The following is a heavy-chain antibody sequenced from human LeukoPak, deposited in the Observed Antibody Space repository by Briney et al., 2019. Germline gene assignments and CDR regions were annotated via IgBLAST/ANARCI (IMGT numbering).Heavy chain of an antibody. J-gene: IGHJ5*02. CDR2: INPTSGST. CDR3: ARAVGPRGGNWFDP. CDR1: GYTFTSYF. V-gene: IGHV1-46*01. D-gene: IGHD1-26*01. Sequence: ASVKVSCKASGYTFTSYFIHWVRQAPGQGLEWMGVINPTSGSTTYSQKFQGRVMMTRDTSTSTVYMDLSGLRSEDTAMYYCARAVGPRGGNWFDPWGQGTLVTVSS.